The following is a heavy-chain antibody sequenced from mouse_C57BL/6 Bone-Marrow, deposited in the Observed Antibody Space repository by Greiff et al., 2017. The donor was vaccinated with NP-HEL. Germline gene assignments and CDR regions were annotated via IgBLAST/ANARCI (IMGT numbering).Heavy chain of an antibody. CDR3: ARYYGSSYVWFAY. D-gene: IGHD1-1*01. CDR2: ISSGSSTI. V-gene: IGHV5-17*01. Sequence: EVMLVESGGGLVKPGGSLKLSCAASGFTFSDYGMHWVRQAPEKGLEWVAYISSGSSTIYYADTVKGRFTISRDNAKNTLFLQMTSLRSEDTAMYYCARYYGSSYVWFAYWGQGTLVTVSA. J-gene: IGHJ3*01. CDR1: GFTFSDYG.